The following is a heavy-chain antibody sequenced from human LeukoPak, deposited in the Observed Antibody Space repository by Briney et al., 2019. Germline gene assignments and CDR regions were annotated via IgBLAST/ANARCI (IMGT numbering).Heavy chain of an antibody. D-gene: IGHD3-10*01. CDR3: ARHMSVSYDAFDL. CDR1: GGSISSYY. Sequence: SETLSLTCTVSGGSISSYYWSWIRQPAGKGLEWIGRIYASGNTNYNPSLKSRVTMSVDSSKSQFSLNLTSVTAADTAVYYCARHMSVSYDAFDLWGRGTTVTVSS. CDR2: IYASGNT. J-gene: IGHJ3*01. V-gene: IGHV4-4*07.